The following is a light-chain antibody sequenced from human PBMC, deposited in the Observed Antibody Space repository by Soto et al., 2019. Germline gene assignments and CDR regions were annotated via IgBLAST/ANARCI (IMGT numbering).Light chain of an antibody. CDR3: SSYAGSNNLV. CDR1: SSDVGGYNY. CDR2: EVS. Sequence: QSALTQPPSASGSPGQSVTISCTGTSSDVGGYNYVSWYQQHPGKAPKLVIYEVSKRPSGVPDRFSGSKSGNTASLTVSGLQAEDEADYYCSSYAGSNNLVFDGGTKLTVL. J-gene: IGLJ2*01. V-gene: IGLV2-8*01.